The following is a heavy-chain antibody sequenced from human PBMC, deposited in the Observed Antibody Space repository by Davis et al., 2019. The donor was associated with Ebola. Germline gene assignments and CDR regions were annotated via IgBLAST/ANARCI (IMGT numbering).Heavy chain of an antibody. D-gene: IGHD3-10*01. Sequence: KVSCKGSGYSFTSYWISWVRQKPGKGLEWMGRIDPSDSYTNYSPSFQGHVTISADKSISTAYLQWSSLKASDTAMYYCARHLQAESMDVRGKGTTVTVSS. CDR2: IDPSDSYT. V-gene: IGHV5-10-1*01. CDR3: ARHLQAESMDV. J-gene: IGHJ6*04. CDR1: GYSFTSYW.